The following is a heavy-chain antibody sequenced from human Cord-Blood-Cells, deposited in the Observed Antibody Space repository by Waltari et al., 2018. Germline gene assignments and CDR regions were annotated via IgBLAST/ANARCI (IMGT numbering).Heavy chain of an antibody. CDR1: GFTFSSYW. CDR3: ARLTSNSGYYFDY. Sequence: EVQLVESGGGLVQPGGSLRLSCAASGFTFSSYWMSWVRQAPGKGLEWVANIKQDGSEKYYVDSVKGRFTISRDNAKNSLYLQMNSLRAEDTAVYYCARLTSNSGYYFDYWGQGTLVTVSS. D-gene: IGHD5-12*01. CDR2: IKQDGSEK. J-gene: IGHJ4*02. V-gene: IGHV3-7*01.